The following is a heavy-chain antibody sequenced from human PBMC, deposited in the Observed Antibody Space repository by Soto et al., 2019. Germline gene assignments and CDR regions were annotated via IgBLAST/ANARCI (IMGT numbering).Heavy chain of an antibody. CDR1: GGSVSNSQYF. D-gene: IGHD2-8*01. Sequence: PSETLSLTCTVSGGSVSNSQYFWVWLRQPPGKGLEWIGTISHSGSVRYNPSLNSPVTISVDTSRNQFSLKLSSVTAADTAVYYCARGMIGDCTNGVCPTYINWFDPWGQGTLVTVSS. CDR3: ARGMIGDCTNGVCPTYINWFDP. V-gene: IGHV4-39*01. CDR2: ISHSGSV. J-gene: IGHJ5*02.